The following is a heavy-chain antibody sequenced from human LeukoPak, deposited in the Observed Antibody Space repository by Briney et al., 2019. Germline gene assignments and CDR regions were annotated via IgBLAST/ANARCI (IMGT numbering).Heavy chain of an antibody. CDR1: GFTFSSYG. CDR3: AKARYSSSWYAPDDAFDI. D-gene: IGHD6-13*01. J-gene: IGHJ3*02. V-gene: IGHV3-33*06. Sequence: GGSLRLSCAASGFTFSSYGKHWVRQAPGKGLEWVAVIWYDGSNKYYADPVKGRFTISRDNSKKTLYLQMNSLRAEDTAVYYCAKARYSSSWYAPDDAFDIWGQGTMVTVSS. CDR2: IWYDGSNK.